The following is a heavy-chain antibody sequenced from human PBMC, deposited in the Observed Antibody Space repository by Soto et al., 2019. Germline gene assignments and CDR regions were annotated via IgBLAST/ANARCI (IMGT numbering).Heavy chain of an antibody. CDR1: GFSFSIDA. CDR3: AKLVYDSGLNTYGIDV. Sequence: PGGSLRLTCAASGFSFSIDASWWCVRPSAEKLVWLSAVVYNGGKTYYPPSLEGRVTISRDNSKNHLYLKMSSLSVDDTADYYCAKLVYDSGLNTYGIDVWGPGTTVTVSS. CDR2: VVYNGGKT. V-gene: IGHV3-23*01. D-gene: IGHD3-22*01. J-gene: IGHJ6*02.